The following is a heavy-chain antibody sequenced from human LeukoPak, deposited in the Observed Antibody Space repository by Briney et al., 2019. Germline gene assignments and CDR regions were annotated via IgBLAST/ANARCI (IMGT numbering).Heavy chain of an antibody. J-gene: IGHJ5*02. CDR3: AREGYCSSTSCSAPSNWFDP. V-gene: IGHV4-4*07. CDR2: IYTSGST. D-gene: IGHD2-2*01. Sequence: PSETLSLTCTVSGGSISSYYWSWIRQPAGKGLEWIGRIYTSGSTNYNPSLKSRVTISVDTSKNQFSLKLSSVTAADTAVYYCAREGYCSSTSCSAPSNWFDPWGQGTLVTVSS. CDR1: GGSISSYY.